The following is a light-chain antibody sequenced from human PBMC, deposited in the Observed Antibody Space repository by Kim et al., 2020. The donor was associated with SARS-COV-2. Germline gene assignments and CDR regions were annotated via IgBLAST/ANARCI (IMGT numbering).Light chain of an antibody. CDR3: QSYDSSLSDYV. CDR2: VHG. Sequence: HRVTNSCTGRSSNLGSVYDVHWYPQLPGTAPTLLIFVHGNRPSGVPDRFSGSKSVASASLTITGLQAEDEADYYCQSYDSSLSDYVFGSGTKVTVL. CDR1: SSNLGSVYD. J-gene: IGLJ1*01. V-gene: IGLV1-40*03.